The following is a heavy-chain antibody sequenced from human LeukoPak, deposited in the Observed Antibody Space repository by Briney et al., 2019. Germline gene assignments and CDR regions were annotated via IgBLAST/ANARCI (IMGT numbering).Heavy chain of an antibody. CDR2: IYYSGST. J-gene: IGHJ4*02. Sequence: SETLSLTCTVSGGSISSGDYYWSWIRPPPGKGLEWIGYIYYSGSTYYNPSLKSRVTISVDTSKNQFSLKLSSVTAADTAVYYCAGSRRDGYNFDYWGQGTLVTVSS. D-gene: IGHD5-24*01. V-gene: IGHV4-30-4*08. CDR1: GGSISSGDYY. CDR3: AGSRRDGYNFDY.